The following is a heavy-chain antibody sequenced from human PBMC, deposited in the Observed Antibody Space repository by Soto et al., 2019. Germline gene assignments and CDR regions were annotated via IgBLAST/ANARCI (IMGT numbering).Heavy chain of an antibody. CDR1: GYTFTSYG. CDR2: ISAYNGNT. D-gene: IGHD6-19*01. Sequence: ASVKVSCKASGYTFTSYGISWVRQAPGQGLEWMGWISAYNGNTNYAQKLQGRVTMTTDTSTSTAYMELRSLRSDDTAVYYCARETEQWLKKYYGMDVWGQGTTVTVSS. CDR3: ARETEQWLKKYYGMDV. V-gene: IGHV1-18*01. J-gene: IGHJ6*02.